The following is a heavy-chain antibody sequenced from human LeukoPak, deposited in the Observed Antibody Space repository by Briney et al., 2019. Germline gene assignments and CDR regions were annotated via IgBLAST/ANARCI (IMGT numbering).Heavy chain of an antibody. Sequence: PGGSLRLSCAASGLTFSSYSMNWVRQAPGKGLEWVSSISSSSSYIYYADSVKGRFTISRDNAKNSLYLQMNSLRAEDTAVYYCARGESMAAAGDAFDIWGQGTMVTVSS. J-gene: IGHJ3*02. CDR2: ISSSSSYI. D-gene: IGHD6-13*01. CDR3: ARGESMAAAGDAFDI. V-gene: IGHV3-21*01. CDR1: GLTFSSYS.